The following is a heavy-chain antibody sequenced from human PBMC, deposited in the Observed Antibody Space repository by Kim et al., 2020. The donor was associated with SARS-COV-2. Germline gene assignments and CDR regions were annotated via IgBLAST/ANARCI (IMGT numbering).Heavy chain of an antibody. CDR2: ITGNGAVT. J-gene: IGHJ4*01. V-gene: IGHV3-23*01. CDR1: GFTFSTYG. Sequence: ETLSLTCAASGFTFSTYGMSWVRQAPGKGLEWVSAITGNGAVTYYADSVKGRFAISRDNSKNTLYLQMNSLRAEDTAIYYCAKRGVDAVMGRLCDYWG. CDR3: AKRGVDAVMGRLCDY. D-gene: IGHD5-18*01.